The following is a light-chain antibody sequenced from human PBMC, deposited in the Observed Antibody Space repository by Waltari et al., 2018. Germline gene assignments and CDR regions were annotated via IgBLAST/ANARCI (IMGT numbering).Light chain of an antibody. V-gene: IGLV2-14*03. Sequence: QSALTQPASVSGSPGQSVTISCTGTSNDGGFSNSVSWYQEHPGQGPKVIIYDVSDRPSGVSARFSGSKSGNTASLTISGLQAEDEADYYCSSESSDKVVLFGGGTKVTVL. CDR2: DVS. J-gene: IGLJ3*02. CDR3: SSESSDKVVL. CDR1: SNDGGFSNS.